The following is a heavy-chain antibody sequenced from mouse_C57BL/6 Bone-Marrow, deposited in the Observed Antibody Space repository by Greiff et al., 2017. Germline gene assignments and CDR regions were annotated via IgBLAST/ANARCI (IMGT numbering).Heavy chain of an antibody. V-gene: IGHV5-17*01. CDR1: GFTFSDYG. CDR2: ISSGSSTI. CDR3: ASFYFDY. J-gene: IGHJ2*01. Sequence: DVMLVESGGGLVKPGGSLKLSCAASGFTFSDYGMHWVRQAPETGLEWVAYISSGSSTIYYADTVKGRFTISRDNAKTSLFLQMTSLRSEDTAMYYCASFYFDYWGQGTTLTVSS.